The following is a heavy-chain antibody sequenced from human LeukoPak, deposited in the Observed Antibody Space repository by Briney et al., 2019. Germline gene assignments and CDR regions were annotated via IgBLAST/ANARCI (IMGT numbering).Heavy chain of an antibody. J-gene: IGHJ4*02. D-gene: IGHD6-19*01. CDR2: ISGSGGST. CDR3: AKNSIAVADY. V-gene: IGHV3-23*01. CDR1: GFTVSSNH. Sequence: GGSLRLSCVVSGFTVSSNHMIWVRQAPGKGLEWVSAISGSGGSTYYADSVKGRFTISRDNSKNTLYLQMNSLRAEDTAVYYCAKNSIAVADYWGQGTLVTVSS.